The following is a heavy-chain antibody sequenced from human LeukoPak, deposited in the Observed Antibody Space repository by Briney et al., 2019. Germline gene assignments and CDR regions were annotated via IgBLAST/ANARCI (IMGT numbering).Heavy chain of an antibody. J-gene: IGHJ6*03. V-gene: IGHV3-7*01. CDR2: IKHDGSEK. Sequence: GGSLRLSCAASGVSFTSWWMSWVRQAPGKGLEWVANIKHDGSEKHYVDSVEGRFTISRDNARNSLYLQMNTLRVEDTAVYYCARPPSRGATYYYYMDVWGTGTTVTVSS. CDR3: ARPPSRGATYYYYMDV. CDR1: GVSFTSWW.